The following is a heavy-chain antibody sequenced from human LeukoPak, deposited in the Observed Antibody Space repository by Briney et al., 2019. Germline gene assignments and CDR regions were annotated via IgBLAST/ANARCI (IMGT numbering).Heavy chain of an antibody. CDR3: ARGRSIAVAGTTDY. Sequence: GGSLRLSCAASGFTFSSYWMHWVRHAPGKGLVWVSRINTDGSSTSYADSVKGRFTISRDNAKNTLYLQMNSLRAEDTAVYYCARGRSIAVAGTTDYWGQGTLVTVSS. CDR1: GFTFSSYW. CDR2: INTDGSST. V-gene: IGHV3-74*01. D-gene: IGHD6-19*01. J-gene: IGHJ4*02.